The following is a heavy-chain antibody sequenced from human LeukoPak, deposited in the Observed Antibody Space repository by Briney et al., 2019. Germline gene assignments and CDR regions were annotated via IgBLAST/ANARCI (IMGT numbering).Heavy chain of an antibody. CDR1: GGSISSSSYY. J-gene: IGHJ4*02. D-gene: IGHD6-13*01. Sequence: SGTLSLTCTVSGGSISSSSYYWGWIRQPPGEGLEWIGSISYGGSTYYTPSLRSRVTISVDTSKNQFSLKLSSVTAADTAVYYCARHGRGAAGSDYWGQGTLVTVSS. CDR2: ISYGGST. CDR3: ARHGRGAAGSDY. V-gene: IGHV4-39*01.